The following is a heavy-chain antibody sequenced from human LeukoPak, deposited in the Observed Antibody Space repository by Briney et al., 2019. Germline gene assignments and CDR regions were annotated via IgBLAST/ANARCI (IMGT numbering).Heavy chain of an antibody. D-gene: IGHD3-22*01. Sequence: ASVKVSCKASGYTFTGYYMHWVRQAPGQGLEWMGWINPNSGDTNYAQKFQGRVTMTRDTSISTAYMELSRLGSDDTAVYYCARGRYYYDSSGLDPFYIWGQGTMVTVSS. J-gene: IGHJ3*02. CDR1: GYTFTGYY. V-gene: IGHV1-2*02. CDR3: ARGRYYYDSSGLDPFYI. CDR2: INPNSGDT.